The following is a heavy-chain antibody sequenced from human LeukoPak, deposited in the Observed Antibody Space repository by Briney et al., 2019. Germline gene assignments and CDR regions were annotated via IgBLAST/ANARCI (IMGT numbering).Heavy chain of an antibody. Sequence: ASVKVSCKASGYTFTTYHINWVRQAPGQGLEWMGRINANNGNTNYEQKLQGSVIMTTDTSTSTVYMELRSLRSDDTAVYYCARGLYCSGGSCYGPFNYWGQGTLVTVSS. J-gene: IGHJ4*02. CDR2: INANNGNT. CDR1: GYTFTTYH. V-gene: IGHV1-18*01. D-gene: IGHD2-15*01. CDR3: ARGLYCSGGSCYGPFNY.